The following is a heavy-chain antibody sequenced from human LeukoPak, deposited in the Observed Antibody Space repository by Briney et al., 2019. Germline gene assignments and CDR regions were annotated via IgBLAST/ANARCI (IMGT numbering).Heavy chain of an antibody. Sequence: PSETLSLTCTVSGGSISSYYWSWIRQPPGKGLEWIGYIYYSGSTNYNPSLKSRVTTSVDTSKNRFSLKLSSVTAADTAVYYCARHFGSGLDYWGQGTLVTVSS. CDR2: IYYSGST. V-gene: IGHV4-59*08. CDR1: GGSISSYY. D-gene: IGHD6-19*01. CDR3: ARHFGSGLDY. J-gene: IGHJ4*02.